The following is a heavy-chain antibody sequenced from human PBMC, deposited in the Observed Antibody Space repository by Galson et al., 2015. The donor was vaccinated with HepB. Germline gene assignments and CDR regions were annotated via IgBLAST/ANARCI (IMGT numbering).Heavy chain of an antibody. CDR1: GFIFTRYA. CDR2: IGGSGGST. D-gene: IGHD2-21*02. CDR3: AKVAILGVTPHYFDY. Sequence: SLRLSCAASGFIFTRYAISWVRQAPGKGLEWVSSIGGSGGSTYYADSVKGRFTFSRDNSKNTVYLQMNSLRVEDTAVHYCAKVAILGVTPHYFDYWGQGTRVTVSS. V-gene: IGHV3-23*01. J-gene: IGHJ4*02.